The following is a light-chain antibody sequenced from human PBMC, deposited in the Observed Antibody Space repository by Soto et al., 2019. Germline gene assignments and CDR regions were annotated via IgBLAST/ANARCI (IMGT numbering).Light chain of an antibody. Sequence: EIVLTPSPCTLSLSPVERATLSCRASQSVTSNYLAWYQQKPGQAPRLLIYGASSRATAIPGRFSGSGSGTDFTLTISGLEPEDFAVYYCQQYGSSPRTFGQGTKVDIK. CDR2: GAS. CDR3: QQYGSSPRT. CDR1: QSVTSNY. J-gene: IGKJ1*01. V-gene: IGKV3-20*01.